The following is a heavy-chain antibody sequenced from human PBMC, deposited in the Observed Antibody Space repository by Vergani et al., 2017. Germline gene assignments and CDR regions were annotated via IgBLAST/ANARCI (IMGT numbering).Heavy chain of an antibody. CDR1: GGSFSGYY. Sequence: QVQLQQGGAGLLKPSETLSLTCAVYGGSFSGYYWSWIRQPPGKGLEWIGEINHSGSTHYNPSLKSRVTISVDTSKNQFSLKLSSVTAADTAVYYCAGTNQTSGGWYSDYHLDYWGQGTLVTVSS. J-gene: IGHJ4*02. CDR3: AGTNQTSGGWYSDYHLDY. D-gene: IGHD6-19*01. CDR2: INHSGST. V-gene: IGHV4-34*01.